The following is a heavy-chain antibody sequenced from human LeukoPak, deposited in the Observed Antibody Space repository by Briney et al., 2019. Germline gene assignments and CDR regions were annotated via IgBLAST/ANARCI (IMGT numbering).Heavy chain of an antibody. D-gene: IGHD3-10*01. V-gene: IGHV1-69*13. CDR2: ILPAFGTS. CDR1: GCTYNNYA. CDR3: ARDHRGFYYGSGTYYYLDV. Sequence: SVKVSCRACGCTYNNYAITWVRQAPGQGREWVGGILPAFGTSNYAQRFQGRVTITADASTGTTYLELSSLRSEDTAVYYCARDHRGFYYGSGTYYYLDVWGKGTTVTVSS. J-gene: IGHJ6*03.